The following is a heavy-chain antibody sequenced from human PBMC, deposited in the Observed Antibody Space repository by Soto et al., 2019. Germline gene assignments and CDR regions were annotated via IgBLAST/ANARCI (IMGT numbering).Heavy chain of an antibody. CDR1: GGSISSGGYY. J-gene: IGHJ3*02. D-gene: IGHD4-17*01. Sequence: SETLSLTCTVSGGSISSGGYYWSWIRQHPGKGLEWIGYIYYSGSTYYNPSLKSRVTISVDTSKNQFSLKLSSVTAADTAVYYCARGRFTGVTTNAFDIWGQGTMVTVSS. CDR2: IYYSGST. CDR3: ARGRFTGVTTNAFDI. V-gene: IGHV4-31*03.